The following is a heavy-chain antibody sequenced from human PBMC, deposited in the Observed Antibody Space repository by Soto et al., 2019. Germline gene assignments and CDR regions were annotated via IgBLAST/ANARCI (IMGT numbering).Heavy chain of an antibody. D-gene: IGHD5-18*01. CDR2: IYYNGNT. V-gene: IGHV4-31*03. Sequence: QVQLQESGPGLVKPSQTLSLTCTVSGGSITSGGYYWSWIRQHPGKGLEWIGYIYYNGNTYYNPSLKSRGIISVDTSKNQFYLNLTSVTAADTAMYSCVKWDWLQHNYWGQGTLVTVSS. J-gene: IGHJ4*02. CDR3: VKWDWLQHNY. CDR1: GGSITSGGYY.